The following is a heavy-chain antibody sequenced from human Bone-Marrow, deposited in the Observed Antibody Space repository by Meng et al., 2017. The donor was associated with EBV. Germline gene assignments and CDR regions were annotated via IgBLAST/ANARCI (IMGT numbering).Heavy chain of an antibody. D-gene: IGHD1-26*01. CDR3: ARLRIVGATSHYFDY. CDR2: ISAYNGNT. Sequence: QLRQLGAEVQKPVADVTVSCTASGYPCPSYGIRWVRQAPGQGLEWMGWISAYNGNTNYAQKLQGRVTMTTDPSTSTAYMELRSLRSDDTAVYYCARLRIVGATSHYFDYWGQGTLVTVSS. CDR1: GYPCPSYG. V-gene: IGHV1-18*01. J-gene: IGHJ4*02.